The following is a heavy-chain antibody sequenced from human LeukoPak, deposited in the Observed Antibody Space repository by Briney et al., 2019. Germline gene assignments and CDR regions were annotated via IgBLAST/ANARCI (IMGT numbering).Heavy chain of an antibody. CDR2: ISTTGDRT. J-gene: IGHJ6*02. CDR3: AKILERELQYYYYGMDV. V-gene: IGHV3-23*01. CDR1: GFTFNSYA. Sequence: PGGSLRLSCAASGFTFNSYAMIWVRQAPGKGLESISSISTTGDRTYYADSVKGRFAISRDNSKNTLYLRMNSLRAEDTAVYYCAKILERELQYYYYGMDVWGQGTSVTVSS. D-gene: IGHD5-24*01.